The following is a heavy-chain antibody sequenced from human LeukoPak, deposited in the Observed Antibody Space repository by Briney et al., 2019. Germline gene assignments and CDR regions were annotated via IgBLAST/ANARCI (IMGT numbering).Heavy chain of an antibody. CDR1: GGSISSGSYD. V-gene: IGHV4-61*01. J-gene: IGHJ6*03. CDR3: ARVRIAAAGTQGYYMDV. CDR2: IYYSEST. Sequence: TSETLSLTCTVSGGSISSGSYDWSWIRQPPGKGLEWIGYIYYSESTNYNPSPKSRVTISVDTSKNQFYLKLSSVTAADTAVYYCARVRIAAAGTQGYYMDVWGKGTTVTVSS. D-gene: IGHD6-13*01.